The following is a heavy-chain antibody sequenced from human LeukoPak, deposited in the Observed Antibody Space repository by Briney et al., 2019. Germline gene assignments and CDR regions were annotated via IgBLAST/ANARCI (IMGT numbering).Heavy chain of an antibody. Sequence: GGSLRLSCAASGFTFSSYAMSWVRQAPGKGLEWVSAISGSGGSTYYADSVKGRLTISRDNSKNTLYLQMNSLRAEDTAVYYCAKDRGPYCSSTSCYPFDYWGQGTLVTVSS. CDR2: ISGSGGST. CDR3: AKDRGPYCSSTSCYPFDY. J-gene: IGHJ4*02. D-gene: IGHD2-2*01. V-gene: IGHV3-23*01. CDR1: GFTFSSYA.